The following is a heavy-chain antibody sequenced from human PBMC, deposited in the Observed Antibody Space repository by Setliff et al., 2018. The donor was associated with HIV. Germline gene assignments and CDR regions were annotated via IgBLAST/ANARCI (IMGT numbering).Heavy chain of an antibody. D-gene: IGHD2-21*02. V-gene: IGHV4-34*01. CDR2: MNQSGTT. CDR1: GTSFSDHY. J-gene: IGHJ4*02. Sequence: SETLSLTCSVYGTSFSDHYWSWVRQTPGKGLEWIGEMNQSGTTNYNPSLKSRVTMSIDTSGRQFPLKLTSVTAADTAVYYCVRWYYCVSGACYRADYWGQGTMVTVSS. CDR3: VRWYYCVSGACYRADY.